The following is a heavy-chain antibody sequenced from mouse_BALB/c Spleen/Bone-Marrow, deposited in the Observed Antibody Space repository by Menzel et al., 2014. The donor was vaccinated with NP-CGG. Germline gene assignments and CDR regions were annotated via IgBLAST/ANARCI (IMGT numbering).Heavy chain of an antibody. V-gene: IGHV14-3*02. J-gene: IGHJ3*01. CDR1: GFNIKDTY. Sequence: EVQLQQSGAELVKPGASVKLSCTASGFNIKDTYMHWVKQRPEQGLEWIGRIDPANGNTKYDPKFQGKATITADTSSNTAYLQLSSQTSEDTAVYYCASSAYSWGQGTLVTVSA. CDR2: IDPANGNT. CDR3: ASSAYS. D-gene: IGHD2-10*01.